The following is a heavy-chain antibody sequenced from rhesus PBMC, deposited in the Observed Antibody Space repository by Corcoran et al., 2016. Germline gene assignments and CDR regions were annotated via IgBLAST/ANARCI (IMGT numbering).Heavy chain of an antibody. CDR1: GFTFDDYA. CDR2: ISWNSGST. V-gene: IGHV3-78*01. D-gene: IGHD5-24*01. J-gene: IGHJ6*01. Sequence: EVQLVESGGGVVQPGGSLRLSCAASGFTFDDYAVGWVRQAPWKGLEWVSDISWNSGSTGYAASVKGRFTISRDNAKNYLYLQMNRLSAEDTALYYCARVGTVSASGGGLDSWGQGVVVTVSS. CDR3: ARVGTVSASGGGLDS.